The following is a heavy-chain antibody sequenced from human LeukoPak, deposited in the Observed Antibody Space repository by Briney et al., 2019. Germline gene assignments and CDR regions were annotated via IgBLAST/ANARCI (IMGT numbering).Heavy chain of an antibody. CDR1: GFTFSTYT. CDR3: ARGQFLIDY. CDR2: ISTSSSTI. V-gene: IGHV3-48*01. J-gene: IGHJ4*02. D-gene: IGHD2/OR15-2a*01. Sequence: GGSLRLSCAASGFTFSTYTMNWVRQAPGKGLEWISYISTSSSTIYYADPVKGRFTISRDNAKNSRFLQMNSLRAEDTAIYYCARGQFLIDYWGQGTLVTVSS.